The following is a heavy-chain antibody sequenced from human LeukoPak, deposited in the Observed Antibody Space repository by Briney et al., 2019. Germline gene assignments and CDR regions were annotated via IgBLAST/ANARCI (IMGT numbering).Heavy chain of an antibody. V-gene: IGHV3-23*01. CDR1: GFTFSSYS. J-gene: IGHJ3*02. CDR2: ISGSGGST. CDR3: AKDHCGGDCYSDDAFDI. Sequence: GGSLRLSCAASGFTFSSYSMNWVRQAPGKGLEWVSAISGSGGSTYYADSVKGRFTISRDNSKNTLYLQMNSLRAEDTAVYYCAKDHCGGDCYSDDAFDIWGQGTMVTVSS. D-gene: IGHD2-21*02.